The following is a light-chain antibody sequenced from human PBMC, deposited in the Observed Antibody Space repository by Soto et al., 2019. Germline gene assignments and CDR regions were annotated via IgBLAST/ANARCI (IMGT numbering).Light chain of an antibody. CDR2: GAS. CDR1: QSVNSSY. V-gene: IGKV3-20*01. J-gene: IGKJ2*01. CDR3: QQYGRSPPMYT. Sequence: DIVLTQSPGTLSLSPGERATLSCRASQSVNSSYLAWYQQKPGQAPRLLIYGASSRATAIPDRFSGSGSGTVVTLTISRQEPEDFAVYYCQQYGRSPPMYTFGRGTKLEIK.